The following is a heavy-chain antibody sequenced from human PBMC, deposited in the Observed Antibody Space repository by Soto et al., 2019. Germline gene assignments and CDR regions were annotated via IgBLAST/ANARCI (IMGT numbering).Heavy chain of an antibody. CDR3: ARGRGDGYNQHWYFDL. D-gene: IGHD3-10*01. V-gene: IGHV4-34*01. CDR1: GGSFSGYY. CDR2: INHSGST. Sequence: QVHLQQWGAGLLKPSETLSLTCAVYGGSFSGYYWSWIRQPPGNGLEWIGEINHSGSTNYNPSLKSRVSISVGTSNNQFSLKLSSVTAADTALYYCARGRGDGYNQHWYFDLWGRGTLVTVSS. J-gene: IGHJ2*01.